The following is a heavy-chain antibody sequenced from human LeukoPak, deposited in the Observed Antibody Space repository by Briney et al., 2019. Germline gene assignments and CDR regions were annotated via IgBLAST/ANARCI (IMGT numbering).Heavy chain of an antibody. CDR2: INPNSGGT. V-gene: IGHV1-2*02. Sequence: ASVKVSCKAPGYTFTGYYMHWVRQAPGQGLEWMGWINPNSGGTNYAQKFQGRVTMTRDTSISTAYMELSRLRSDDTAVYYCARAHDYGDYLHEDWGQGTLVTVSS. J-gene: IGHJ4*02. CDR3: ARAHDYGDYLHED. CDR1: GYTFTGYY. D-gene: IGHD4-17*01.